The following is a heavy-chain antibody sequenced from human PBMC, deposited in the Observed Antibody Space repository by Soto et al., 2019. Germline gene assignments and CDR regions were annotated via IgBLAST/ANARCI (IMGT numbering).Heavy chain of an antibody. V-gene: IGHV4-59*01. Sequence: SETLSLTCTVSGGSITSSYWSWIRRPPGTGLEWVAYIYDTGISGYTPSTSYNPSLKSRVTMSVDTSKSQFSLKLTSVTAADTAVYSCARGEDAFFYYGLDVWGQGITVTVSS. CDR2: IYDTGISGYTPST. CDR3: ARGEDAFFYYGLDV. CDR1: GGSITSSY. J-gene: IGHJ6*02.